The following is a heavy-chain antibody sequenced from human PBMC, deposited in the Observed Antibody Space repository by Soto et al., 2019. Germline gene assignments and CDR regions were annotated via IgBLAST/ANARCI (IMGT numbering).Heavy chain of an antibody. J-gene: IGHJ6*02. CDR3: VREGGVLRFLEWLPAYAMDV. D-gene: IGHD3-3*01. CDR2: ISGDESST. V-gene: IGHV3-74*01. CDR1: GFTFSSYW. Sequence: GGSLRLSCAASGFTFSSYWMHWVRQAPGKGLVWVSRISGDESSTGYADSVKGRFTISRDNAKNTLYLQMNSRRGEDTAVYYCVREGGVLRFLEWLPAYAMDVWGQGTTVTVSS.